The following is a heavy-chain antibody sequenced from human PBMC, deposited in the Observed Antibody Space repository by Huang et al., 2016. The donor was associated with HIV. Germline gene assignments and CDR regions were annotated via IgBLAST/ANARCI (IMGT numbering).Heavy chain of an antibody. CDR2: MNPNSGNT. J-gene: IGHJ3*02. CDR1: GYTFTSYD. V-gene: IGHV1-8*01. Sequence: QVQLVQSGAEVKKPGASVKVSCKASGYTFTSYDINWVRQATGQGLEWMGGMNPNSGNTAHAQKFQGRVTITRNTSISTAYIELSSLRSGDTAVYYCARGGVADYVWGTYRPNAFDIWGQGTMVTVSS. CDR3: ARGGVADYVWGTYRPNAFDI. D-gene: IGHD3-16*02.